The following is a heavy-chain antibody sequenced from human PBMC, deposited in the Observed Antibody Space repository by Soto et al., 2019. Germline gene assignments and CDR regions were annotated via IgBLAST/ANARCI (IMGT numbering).Heavy chain of an antibody. D-gene: IGHD6-19*01. CDR2: ISNSGST. V-gene: IGHV4-59*01. CDR3: ARILRDSQGWYHHDF. Sequence: SETLSLTCTVSGGSIETFYWSWIRQPPGKGLEWIGYISNSGSTNYNPSLESRVTVSVDTAKNEFSLKLNSMTAADTATYFCARILRDSQGWYHHDFWGQGTLVTVSS. CDR1: GGSIETFY. J-gene: IGHJ4*02.